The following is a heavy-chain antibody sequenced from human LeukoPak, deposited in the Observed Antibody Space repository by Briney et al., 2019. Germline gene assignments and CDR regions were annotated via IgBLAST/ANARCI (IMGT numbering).Heavy chain of an antibody. D-gene: IGHD3-9*01. CDR3: VRDRYDVLTGYNDAFDI. CDR2: ISYDGSNK. V-gene: IGHV3-30-3*01. Sequence: GRFLRLSCAASGFTFSSYAMHWVRQAPGKGLEWVAVISYDGSNKYYADSVKGRFTISRDNAKNSLYLQMNSLRAEDTAIYYCVRDRYDVLTGYNDAFDIWGHGTLVAVSS. CDR1: GFTFSSYA. J-gene: IGHJ3*02.